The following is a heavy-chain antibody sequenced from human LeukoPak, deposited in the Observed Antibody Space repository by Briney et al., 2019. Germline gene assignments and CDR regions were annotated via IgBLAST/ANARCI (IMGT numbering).Heavy chain of an antibody. D-gene: IGHD3-9*01. CDR1: GYTFTSYD. CDR3: ARVGQLRYFDWSLGY. CDR2: MNPNSGNT. Sequence: ASVKVSCKASGYTFTSYDINWVRQATGQGLEWMGWMNPNSGNTGYAQKFQGRVTITRNTSISTAYMELSSLRSEDTAVYYCARVGQLRYFDWSLGYWGQGTLVTVSS. V-gene: IGHV1-8*03. J-gene: IGHJ4*02.